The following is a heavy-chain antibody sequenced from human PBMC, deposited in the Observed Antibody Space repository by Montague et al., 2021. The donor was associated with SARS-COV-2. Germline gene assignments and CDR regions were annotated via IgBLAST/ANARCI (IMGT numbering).Heavy chain of an antibody. CDR2: IYYSGST. CDR1: GGSVSSGGYY. J-gene: IGHJ4*02. CDR3: ARVSLAAAATRSDY. Sequence: SETRSLTCTVSGGSVSSGGYYWSWIRQPPGKGLEWIGYIYYSGSTNYNPSLKSRVTISLDTSKNQFSLKLTSVTAADTAVYYCARVSLAAAATRSDYWGQGTLVTVSS. V-gene: IGHV4-61*08. D-gene: IGHD6-13*01.